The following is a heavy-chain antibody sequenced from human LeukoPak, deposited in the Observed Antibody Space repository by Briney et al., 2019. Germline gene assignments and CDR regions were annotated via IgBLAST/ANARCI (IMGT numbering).Heavy chain of an antibody. CDR1: GGSISSSSYY. Sequence: PSETLSLTCTVSGGSISSSSYYWGWIRQPPGKGLEWIGSIHYSGTTYYNPSLKSRVTISVDTSKNQFSLKLSSVTAADTAVYYCARLGLGSSRDYWGQGTLVTVSS. D-gene: IGHD6-6*01. CDR2: IHYSGTT. CDR3: ARLGLGSSRDY. J-gene: IGHJ4*02. V-gene: IGHV4-39*01.